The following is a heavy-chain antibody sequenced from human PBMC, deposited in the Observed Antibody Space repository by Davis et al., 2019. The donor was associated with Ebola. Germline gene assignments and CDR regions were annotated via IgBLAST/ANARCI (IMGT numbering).Heavy chain of an antibody. CDR3: ARHARYSSGLGSFDY. CDR1: GGSISSYY. V-gene: IGHV4-59*08. D-gene: IGHD6-19*01. Sequence: MPSETLSLTCTVSGGSISSYYWSWIRQPPGKGLEWIGYIYYSGSTNYNPSLKSRVTISVDTSKNQFSLTLSSVTAADTAVYYCARHARYSSGLGSFDYWGQGTLVTVSS. CDR2: IYYSGST. J-gene: IGHJ4*02.